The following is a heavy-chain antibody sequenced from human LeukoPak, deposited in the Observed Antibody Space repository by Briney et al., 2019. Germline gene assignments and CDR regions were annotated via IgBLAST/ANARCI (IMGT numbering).Heavy chain of an antibody. Sequence: ASVKVSCKASGYTFTGYYMHWVRQAPGQGLEWMGWINPNSGGTNYAQKFQGRVTMTRDTSISTAYMELSRLRSDDTAVYYCARPSIAAETRFDPWGQGTLVTVSS. CDR2: INPNSGGT. D-gene: IGHD6-13*01. CDR3: ARPSIAAETRFDP. CDR1: GYTFTGYY. V-gene: IGHV1-2*02. J-gene: IGHJ5*02.